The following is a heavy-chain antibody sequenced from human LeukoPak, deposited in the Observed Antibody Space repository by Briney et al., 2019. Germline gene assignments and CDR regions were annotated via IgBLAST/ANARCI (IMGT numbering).Heavy chain of an antibody. CDR2: INWNGGST. CDR1: GFTFDDYA. D-gene: IGHD3-3*01. CDR3: ARVKGSGYSNSIDY. V-gene: IGHV3-20*04. Sequence: GGSLRLSCAASGFTFDDYAMNWVRQSPWKGLEWVSGINWNGGSTYYRDSVKGRFTISRDNAKNSLYLQMNSLRAEDTALYYCARVKGSGYSNSIDYWGQGTLVTVSS. J-gene: IGHJ4*02.